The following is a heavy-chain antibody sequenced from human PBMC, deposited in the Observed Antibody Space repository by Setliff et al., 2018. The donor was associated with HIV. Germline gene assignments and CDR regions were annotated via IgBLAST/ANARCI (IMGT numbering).Heavy chain of an antibody. CDR2: ISPYNGNT. Sequence: ASVKVSCKASGYSFTSYGINWVRQAPGQGLEWMGWISPYNGNTDYAQNFQGRVTMTTDTSTSTVYMELRSLISDDTAVYYCARGVLIMFGYQNWFDPWGQGTLVTVSS. CDR3: ARGVLIMFGYQNWFDP. V-gene: IGHV1-18*01. CDR1: GYSFTSYG. J-gene: IGHJ5*02. D-gene: IGHD3-16*01.